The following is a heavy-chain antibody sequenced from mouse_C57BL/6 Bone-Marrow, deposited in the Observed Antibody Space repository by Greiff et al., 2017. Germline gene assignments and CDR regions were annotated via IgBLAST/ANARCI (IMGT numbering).Heavy chain of an antibody. CDR2: ISNGGGST. CDR3: ARHYYGSSFDY. Sequence: EVKLQESGGGLVQPGGSLKLSCAASGFTFSDYYMYWVRQTPEKRLEWVAYISNGGGSTYYPDTVKGRFTISRDNAKNTLYLQMSRLKSEDTAMYYCARHYYGSSFDYGGQGTTLTVSS. D-gene: IGHD1-1*01. J-gene: IGHJ2*01. CDR1: GFTFSDYY. V-gene: IGHV5-12*01.